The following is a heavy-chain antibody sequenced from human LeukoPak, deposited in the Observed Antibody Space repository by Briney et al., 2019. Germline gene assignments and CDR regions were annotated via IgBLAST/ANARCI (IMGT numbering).Heavy chain of an antibody. CDR1: GGSISSYY. V-gene: IGHV4-59*01. J-gene: IGHJ5*02. CDR2: IYYSGST. Sequence: SETLSLTCTVSGGSISSYYWSWVRQPPGKGLEWIGYIYYSGSTNYNPSLKSRVTISVDTSKNQFSLKLSSVTAADTAVYYCARGPGGSGYYYRGWFDPWGQGTLVTVSS. CDR3: ARGPGGSGYYYRGWFDP. D-gene: IGHD3-22*01.